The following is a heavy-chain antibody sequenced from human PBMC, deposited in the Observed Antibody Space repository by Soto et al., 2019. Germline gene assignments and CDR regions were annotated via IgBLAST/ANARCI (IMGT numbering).Heavy chain of an antibody. CDR1: GDSISSYY. V-gene: IGHV4-59*01. CDR3: ARVGSYCSGGSCYSGFDY. CDR2: IYYSGST. J-gene: IGHJ4*02. Sequence: SETLSLTCTVSGDSISSYYWSWIRQPPGMGLEWIGYIYYSGSTTYNPSLKSRLTISVDTSKNQFSLKLSSVTAADTAVYHCARVGSYCSGGSCYSGFDYWGQGTLVTVSS. D-gene: IGHD2-15*01.